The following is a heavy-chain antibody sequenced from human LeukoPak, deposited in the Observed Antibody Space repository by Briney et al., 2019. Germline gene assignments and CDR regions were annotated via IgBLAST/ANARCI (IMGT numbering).Heavy chain of an antibody. CDR1: GYTFTNNY. CDR3: ARDPVADFFDY. Sequence: ASVKVSCKASGYTFTNNYLHWVRQAPGQGLEWMGMIYPRDGSTSYAQNFQGRVTVTRDTSTTTVHMELRGLRSEDTAVYYCARDPVADFFDYWGQGTLVTVSS. J-gene: IGHJ4*02. CDR2: IYPRDGST. D-gene: IGHD6-19*01. V-gene: IGHV1-46*01.